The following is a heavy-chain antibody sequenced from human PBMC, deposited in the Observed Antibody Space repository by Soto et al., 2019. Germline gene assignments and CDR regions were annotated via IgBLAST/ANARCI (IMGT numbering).Heavy chain of an antibody. CDR2: INHSGST. D-gene: IGHD3-10*01. J-gene: IGHJ6*02. CDR1: GGSFSGYY. V-gene: IGHV4-34*01. Sequence: SETLSLTCAVYGGSFSGYYWSWIRQPPGKGLEWIGEINHSGSTNYNPSLKSRVTISVDTSKNQFSLKLSSVTAADAAVYYCARVSGIYYYGMDVWGQGTTVTVSS. CDR3: ARVSGIYYYGMDV.